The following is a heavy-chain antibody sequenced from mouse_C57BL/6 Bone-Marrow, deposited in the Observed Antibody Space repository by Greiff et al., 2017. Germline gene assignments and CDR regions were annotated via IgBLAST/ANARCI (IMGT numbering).Heavy chain of an antibody. J-gene: IGHJ3*01. Sequence: EVKLVEPGGGLVKPGGSLKLSCAASGFTFSSYAMSWVRQTPEKRLEWVATISDGGSYTYYPDNVKGRFTISRDNAKNNLYMQLSHLKSEDTAMYYCARGGYDCDRFAYWGQGTLVTVSA. CDR3: ARGGYDCDRFAY. CDR1: GFTFSSYA. V-gene: IGHV5-4*03. CDR2: ISDGGSYT. D-gene: IGHD2-4*01.